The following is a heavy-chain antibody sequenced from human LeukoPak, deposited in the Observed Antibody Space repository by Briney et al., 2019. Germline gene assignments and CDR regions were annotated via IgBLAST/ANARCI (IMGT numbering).Heavy chain of an antibody. J-gene: IGHJ6*02. V-gene: IGHV3-33*01. CDR3: AREMGYGMDV. D-gene: IGHD1-26*01. Sequence: GGSLRLSCAASGFTFSSYGMHWVRQAPGKGLEWVAVIWYDGSNKNYVDSVKGRFTISRDDSKNTLYLEMNSLRAEDTAVYYCAREMGYGMDVWGQGTTVTVSS. CDR2: IWYDGSNK. CDR1: GFTFSSYG.